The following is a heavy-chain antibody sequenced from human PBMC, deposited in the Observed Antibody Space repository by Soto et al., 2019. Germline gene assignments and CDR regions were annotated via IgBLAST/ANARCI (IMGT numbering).Heavy chain of an antibody. CDR3: SRFIMVGGWFDPNYYHGMDV. Sequence: QVQLVQSGAAVKKPGASVTVSCKTSGYTFSNYGINWVRQAPGQGLEWMGRISGYNGNTNYAQTVQGRVTTTTDTSTGTVYMELRSLKSDDTAIYYCSRFIMVGGWFDPNYYHGMDVWGQGTTVTVSS. CDR2: ISGYNGNT. J-gene: IGHJ6*02. CDR1: GYTFSNYG. V-gene: IGHV1-18*01. D-gene: IGHD6-19*01.